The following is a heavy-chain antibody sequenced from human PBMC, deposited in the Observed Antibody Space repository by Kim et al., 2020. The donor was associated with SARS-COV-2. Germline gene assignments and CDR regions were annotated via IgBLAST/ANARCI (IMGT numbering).Heavy chain of an antibody. CDR2: ISSSSSYI. Sequence: GGSLRLSCAASGFTFSSYSMNWVRQAPGKGLEWVSSISSSSSYIYYADSVKGRFTISRDNAKNSLYLQMNSLRAEDTAVYYCARARQSITIFGVVIPTLGYAFDIWGQGTMVTVSS. D-gene: IGHD3-3*01. V-gene: IGHV3-21*01. CDR1: GFTFSSYS. J-gene: IGHJ3*02. CDR3: ARARQSITIFGVVIPTLGYAFDI.